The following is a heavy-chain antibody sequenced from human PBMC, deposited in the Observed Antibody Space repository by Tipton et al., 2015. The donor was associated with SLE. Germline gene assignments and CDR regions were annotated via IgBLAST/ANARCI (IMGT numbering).Heavy chain of an antibody. J-gene: IGHJ4*02. D-gene: IGHD4-17*01. V-gene: IGHV4-38-2*02. Sequence: TLSLTCTVSGYSISSAYYWGWIRQPPGKGLEWIASIYHSGSTYYNPSLKSRVIISVDTSKNQFSLKVSSVTAADTAVYYCARGIFYVDYYFDYWGQGTLVTVSS. CDR3: ARGIFYVDYYFDY. CDR1: GYSISSAYY. CDR2: IYHSGST.